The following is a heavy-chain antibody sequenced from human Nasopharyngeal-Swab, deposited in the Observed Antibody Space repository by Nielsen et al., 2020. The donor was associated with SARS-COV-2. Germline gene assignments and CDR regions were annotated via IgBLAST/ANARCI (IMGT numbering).Heavy chain of an antibody. Sequence: VGPAPGKGLAWVGRIKSKTDGGTTDYAAPVKGRFTISRDDSKNTLYLQMNSLKTEDTAVYYCTTATAAAGTYYYDSSGYYYFDYWGQGTLVTVSS. CDR2: IKSKTDGGTT. J-gene: IGHJ4*02. V-gene: IGHV3-15*07. CDR3: TTATAAAGTYYYDSSGYYYFDY. D-gene: IGHD3-22*01.